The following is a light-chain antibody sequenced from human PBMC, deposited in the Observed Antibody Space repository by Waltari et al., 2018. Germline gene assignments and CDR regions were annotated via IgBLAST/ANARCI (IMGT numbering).Light chain of an antibody. V-gene: IGLV2-11*01. CDR2: DVS. J-gene: IGLJ3*02. CDR1: SSDVGGYNY. Sequence: QSALTQPRPVSGSPGQSVTISCTGTSSDVGGYNYVSWYQQHPGKAPKLMIYDVSKRPSVVPELFSGSKSGNTASLTISGLQAEDEADYYCCSYAGSYSWVFGGGTKLTVL. CDR3: CSYAGSYSWV.